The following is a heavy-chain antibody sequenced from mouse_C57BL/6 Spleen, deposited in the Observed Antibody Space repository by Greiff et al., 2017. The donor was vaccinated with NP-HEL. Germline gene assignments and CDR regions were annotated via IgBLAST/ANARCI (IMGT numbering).Heavy chain of an antibody. CDR1: GYTFTSYW. V-gene: IGHV1-61*01. CDR2: IYPSDSET. D-gene: IGHD2-5*01. Sequence: QVQLQQPGAELVRPGSSVKLSCKASGYTFTSYWMDWVKQRPGQGLEWIGNIYPSDSETHYNQKFKDKATLTVDKSSSTAYMQLSSLTSEDSAVYYCASQGYYSNYDAMDYWGQGTSVTVSS. J-gene: IGHJ4*01. CDR3: ASQGYYSNYDAMDY.